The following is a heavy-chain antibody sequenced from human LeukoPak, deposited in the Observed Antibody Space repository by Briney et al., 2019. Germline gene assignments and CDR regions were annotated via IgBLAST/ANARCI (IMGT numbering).Heavy chain of an antibody. CDR2: MNPNSGDT. D-gene: IGHD2-15*01. Sequence: ASVKVSCKASGYTFADYYIHWVRQAPGQGLEWVGWMNPNSGDTNYAQNLQGRVTMTTDTSTRTVYMELRSLRSGDTAVYYCAREDYCSGGSCYEGAVDYWGQGTLVTVSS. CDR1: GYTFADYY. V-gene: IGHV1-2*02. CDR3: AREDYCSGGSCYEGAVDY. J-gene: IGHJ4*02.